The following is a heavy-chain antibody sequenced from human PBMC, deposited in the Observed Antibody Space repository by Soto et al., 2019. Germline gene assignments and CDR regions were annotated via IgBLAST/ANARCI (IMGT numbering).Heavy chain of an antibody. D-gene: IGHD4-4*01. Sequence: GGSLRLSCSASGFPFSSYAMSWVRQAPGKGLEWVSALSGYGGSTYYADSVKGRFTISRDNSKNTLYLQMHSLRAEDTAVYYCAKGHDDSNHFYGMDVCGQGTAVTVS. CDR3: AKGHDDSNHFYGMDV. CDR1: GFPFSSYA. CDR2: LSGYGGST. J-gene: IGHJ6*02. V-gene: IGHV3-23*01.